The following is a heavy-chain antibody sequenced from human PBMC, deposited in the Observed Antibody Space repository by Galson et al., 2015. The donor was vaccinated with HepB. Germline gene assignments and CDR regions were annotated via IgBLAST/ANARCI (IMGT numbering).Heavy chain of an antibody. D-gene: IGHD4-17*01. J-gene: IGHJ5*02. Sequence: TLSLTCTVSGGSVSSGGYFWSWIRQHPGKGLEFIGYIYYSGNTYYNPSLKSRVTMSVDTSKNQFSLNLTSVTAADTAVYYCARDSTVTTLWFDPWGQGTLVTVSS. V-gene: IGHV4-31*03. CDR2: IYYSGNT. CDR3: ARDSTVTTLWFDP. CDR1: GGSVSSGGYF.